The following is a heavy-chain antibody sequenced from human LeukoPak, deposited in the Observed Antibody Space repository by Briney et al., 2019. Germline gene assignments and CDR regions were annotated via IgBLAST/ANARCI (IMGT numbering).Heavy chain of an antibody. V-gene: IGHV3-21*01. CDR1: GLTFSSYS. CDR2: ISSSSDYI. CDR3: ARDPYSSGWTKAYYFDY. D-gene: IGHD6-19*01. J-gene: IGHJ4*02. Sequence: GGSLRLSCAVSGLTFSSYSMSWVRQSPGKGLEWVSSISSSSDYIYYVDSVKGRFTISRDDAKNSLYLQMNSLRAEDTAVYYCARDPYSSGWTKAYYFDYWGQGTLVTVSS.